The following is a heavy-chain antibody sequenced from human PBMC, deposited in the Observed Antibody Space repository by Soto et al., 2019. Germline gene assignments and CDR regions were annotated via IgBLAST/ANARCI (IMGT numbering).Heavy chain of an antibody. CDR3: ARPGRGYQLLLDYYYYGMDV. D-gene: IGHD2-2*01. CDR1: GYTFTSYD. V-gene: IGHV1-8*01. CDR2: MNPNSGNT. J-gene: IGHJ6*02. Sequence: QVQLVQSGAEVKKPGASVKVSCKASGYTFTSYDINWVRQATGQGLEWMGWMNPNSGNTGYAQKFQGRVTMTRNTSISTAYRELSSLRSEDTAVYYCARPGRGYQLLLDYYYYGMDVWGQGTTVTVSS.